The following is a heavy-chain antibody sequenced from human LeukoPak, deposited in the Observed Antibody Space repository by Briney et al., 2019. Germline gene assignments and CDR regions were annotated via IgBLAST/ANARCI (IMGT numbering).Heavy chain of an antibody. J-gene: IGHJ3*02. D-gene: IGHD3-22*01. Sequence: ASVKVSCKASGYTFTGYYMHWVRQAPGQGLEWMGGIIPIFGTANYAQKFQGRVTITADKSTSTAYMELSSLRSEDTAVYYCARADSSRWDAFDIWGQGTMVTVSS. CDR3: ARADSSRWDAFDI. CDR2: IIPIFGTA. V-gene: IGHV1-69*06. CDR1: GYTFTGYY.